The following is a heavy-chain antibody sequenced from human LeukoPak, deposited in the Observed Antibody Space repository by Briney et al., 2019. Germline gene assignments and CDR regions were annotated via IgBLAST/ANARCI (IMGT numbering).Heavy chain of an antibody. D-gene: IGHD3-10*02. J-gene: IGHJ4*02. CDR3: ARSTGSTMFIDY. Sequence: SETLSLTCTVSGGSISPYYWNWIRQPPGKGLEWLGYIYYSGSTDYNPSLKSRVAISVDTSKNQFSLKLSSVTAADTAVYYCARSTGSTMFIDYWGQGTLVTVSS. V-gene: IGHV4-59*01. CDR1: GGSISPYY. CDR2: IYYSGST.